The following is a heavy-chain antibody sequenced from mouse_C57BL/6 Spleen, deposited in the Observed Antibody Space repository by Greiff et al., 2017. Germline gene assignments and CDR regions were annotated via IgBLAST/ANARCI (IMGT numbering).Heavy chain of an antibody. V-gene: IGHV1-53*01. Sequence: VQLQQPGTELVKPGASVKLSCKASGYTFTSYWMHWVKQRPGQGLEWIGNINPSNGGTNYNEKFKSKATLTVDKSSNTAFMQLSSLTSEDSAVYYCAKEGDYYGSSYDYGGQGTTLTVSS. CDR1: GYTFTSYW. CDR3: AKEGDYYGSSYDY. CDR2: INPSNGGT. D-gene: IGHD1-1*01. J-gene: IGHJ2*01.